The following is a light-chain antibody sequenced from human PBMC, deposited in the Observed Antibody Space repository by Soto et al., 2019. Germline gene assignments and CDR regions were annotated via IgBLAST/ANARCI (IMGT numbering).Light chain of an antibody. V-gene: IGLV2-23*02. J-gene: IGLJ1*01. Sequence: QSALTQPASVSGSPGQSITISCTGTSSDFGNYNLVSWYQQHPGKVPKLILFEVNKRPSGVSGRFSGSKSGNTASLTISGRQAEDEADYYCCSFTSSNTHVFGTGTKLTVL. CDR1: SSDFGNYNL. CDR2: EVN. CDR3: CSFTSSNTHV.